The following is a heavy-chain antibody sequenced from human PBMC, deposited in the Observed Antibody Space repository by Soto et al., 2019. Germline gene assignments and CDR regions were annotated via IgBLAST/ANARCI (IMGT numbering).Heavy chain of an antibody. CDR3: ARQYYYDSSGTPYYYYGMDV. Sequence: PXESLTISRKGSGYSFTSYWIGWVRQMPGKGLEWMGIIYPGDSDTRYSPSFQGQVTISADKSISTAYLQWSSLKASDTAMYYCARQYYYDSSGTPYYYYGMDVWGQGTTVTVSS. V-gene: IGHV5-51*01. J-gene: IGHJ6*02. D-gene: IGHD3-22*01. CDR2: IYPGDSDT. CDR1: GYSFTSYW.